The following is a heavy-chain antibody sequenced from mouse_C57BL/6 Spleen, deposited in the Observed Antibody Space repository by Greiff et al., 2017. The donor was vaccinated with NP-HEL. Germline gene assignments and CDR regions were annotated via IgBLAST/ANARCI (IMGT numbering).Heavy chain of an antibody. CDR3: ARQTGSYLDY. D-gene: IGHD4-1*01. Sequence: EVMLVESGGGLVKPGGSLKLSCAASGFTFSSYTMSWVRQTPEKRLEWVATISGGGGNTYYPDSVKGRFTISRDNAKNTLYLQMSSLRSEDTALYYCARQTGSYLDYWGQGTTLTVSS. CDR2: ISGGGGNT. J-gene: IGHJ2*01. CDR1: GFTFSSYT. V-gene: IGHV5-9*01.